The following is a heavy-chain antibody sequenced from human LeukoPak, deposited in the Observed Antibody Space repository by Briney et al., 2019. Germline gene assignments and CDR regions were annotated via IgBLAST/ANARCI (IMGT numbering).Heavy chain of an antibody. CDR1: GFTFNDYY. CDR2: ISNGGTTI. V-gene: IGHV3-11*01. D-gene: IGHD4-17*01. Sequence: GGSLRLSCAASGFTFNDYYMSWIRQAPGKGLEWISHISNGGTTIYYADSVKGRFTISGDNAEDSLYLQMNSLRAEDTAVYYCARVGEGLDVWGQGTTVTVSS. J-gene: IGHJ6*02. CDR3: ARVGEGLDV.